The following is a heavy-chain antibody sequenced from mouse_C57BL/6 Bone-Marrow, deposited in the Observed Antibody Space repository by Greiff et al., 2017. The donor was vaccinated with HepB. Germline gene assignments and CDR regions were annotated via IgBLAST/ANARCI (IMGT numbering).Heavy chain of an antibody. CDR3: WFTTVVACNYFDY. Sequence: VQGVESGAELARPGASVKLSCKASGYTFTSYGISWVKQRTGQGLEWIGEIYPRSGNTYYNEKFKGKATLTADKSSSTAYMELRSLTSEDSAVYFCWFTTVVACNYFDYWGQGTTLTVSS. J-gene: IGHJ2*01. D-gene: IGHD1-1*01. CDR1: GYTFTSYG. V-gene: IGHV1-81*01. CDR2: IYPRSGNT.